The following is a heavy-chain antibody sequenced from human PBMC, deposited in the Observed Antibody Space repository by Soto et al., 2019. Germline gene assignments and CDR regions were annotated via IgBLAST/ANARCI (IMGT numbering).Heavy chain of an antibody. CDR3: AGVVPAASSNGFDP. Sequence: PGGSLRLSCAASGFTVSSNYMSWVRQAPGKGLEWVSVIYSGGSTYYADSVKGRFTISRDNSKNTLYLQMNSLRAEDTAVYYCAGVVPAASSNGFDPWGQGTLVTVSS. D-gene: IGHD2-2*01. CDR2: IYSGGST. CDR1: GFTVSSNY. V-gene: IGHV3-66*01. J-gene: IGHJ5*02.